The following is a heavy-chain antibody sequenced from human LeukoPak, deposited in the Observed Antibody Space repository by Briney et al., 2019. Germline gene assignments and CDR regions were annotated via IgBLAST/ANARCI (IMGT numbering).Heavy chain of an antibody. CDR3: ARIANWGNDY. V-gene: IGHV4-59*08. J-gene: IGHJ4*02. CDR1: GGSISRYF. Sequence: SETLSLTCTVSGGSISRYFWSWIRQPPGKGLEWIGYIYYSGSTNYHPSLKSRVTISIDTSKNQFSLKLTSVTEADTAVYYCARIANWGNDYWGQGTLVTVSS. D-gene: IGHD7-27*01. CDR2: IYYSGST.